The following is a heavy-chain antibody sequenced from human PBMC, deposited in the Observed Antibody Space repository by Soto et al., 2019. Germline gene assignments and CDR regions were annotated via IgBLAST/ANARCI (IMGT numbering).Heavy chain of an antibody. J-gene: IGHJ6*02. CDR1: GFSLSSYG. CDR3: AKDRGHSSGFYYYHGMEV. D-gene: IGHD5-18*01. CDR2: ISSGGSNR. Sequence: QVQLVESGGGVVQPGRSLRLSCVVSGFSLSSYGMHWVRQAPGKGLEWVAVISSGGSNRYYADSVKGRFTISKDTSKKTLFLQMNSLRAEDTALYYCAKDRGHSSGFYYYHGMEVWGHGTTVTVS. V-gene: IGHV3-30*18.